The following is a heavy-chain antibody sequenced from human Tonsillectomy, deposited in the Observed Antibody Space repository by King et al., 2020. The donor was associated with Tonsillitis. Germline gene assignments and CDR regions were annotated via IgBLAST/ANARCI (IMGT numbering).Heavy chain of an antibody. V-gene: IGHV3-11*01. CDR1: GFTFSDYY. J-gene: IGHJ4*02. Sequence: VQLVESGGGLVKPGGSLRLSCAASGFTFSDYYMSWIRQAPGKGLEWVSYISSSGSTIYYADSVKGRFTISRDNAKNSLYLQMNSLRAEETAVYYFARGRFCSSTSCYTRFLVNYWGQGTLVTVSS. CDR3: ARGRFCSSTSCYTRFLVNY. CDR2: ISSSGSTI. D-gene: IGHD2-2*02.